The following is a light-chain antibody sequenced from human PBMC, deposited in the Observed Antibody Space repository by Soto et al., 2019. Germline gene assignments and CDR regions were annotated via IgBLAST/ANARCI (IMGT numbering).Light chain of an antibody. CDR2: DAS. CDR3: QQRSNWSIT. CDR1: QSVRSY. J-gene: IGKJ5*01. V-gene: IGKV3-11*01. Sequence: ESMLTQSPATLSLSPGERATLSCRASQSVRSYLAWYQQKPGQAPRLLIYDASNRAPGIPARFSGSGSGTDFTLTISSLEPDDFAVYYCQQRSNWSITFGQGTRLEI.